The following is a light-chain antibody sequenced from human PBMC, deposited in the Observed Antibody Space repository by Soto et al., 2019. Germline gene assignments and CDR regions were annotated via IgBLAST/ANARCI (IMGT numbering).Light chain of an antibody. J-gene: IGKJ1*01. CDR1: QSLLHSDGKTY. Sequence: DIVMTQTPISLSVTPGQPTSISCKSSQSLLHSDGKTYLSWYLQKPGQPPQLLISEVSNRFSGVPDMFSGSGSGTDFTLKISRVEADDVGVYYCMQSLELPRTFGQGTKVEIK. CDR3: MQSLELPRT. CDR2: EVS. V-gene: IGKV2D-29*01.